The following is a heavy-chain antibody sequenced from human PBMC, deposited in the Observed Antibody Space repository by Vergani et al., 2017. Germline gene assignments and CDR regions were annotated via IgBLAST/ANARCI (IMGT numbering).Heavy chain of an antibody. CDR3: ARRRGNIVVVPAAKNDAFDI. CDR2: INAGNGNT. V-gene: IGHV1-3*01. Sequence: QVQLVPSGAEVKTPGASVKVSCKASGYTFTSYAMHWVRQAPGQRLEWMGWINAGNGNTKYSQKFRGRVTITRDTSASTAYMELSSLRSEDTAVYYCARRRGNIVVVPAAKNDAFDIWGQGTMVTVSS. CDR1: GYTFTSYA. D-gene: IGHD2-2*01. J-gene: IGHJ3*02.